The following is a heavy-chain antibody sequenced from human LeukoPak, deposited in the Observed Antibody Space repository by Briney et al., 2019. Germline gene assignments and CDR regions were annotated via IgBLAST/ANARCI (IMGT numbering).Heavy chain of an antibody. D-gene: IGHD4-17*01. Sequence: PSETLSLTCTVSGGSISSYYWSWIRQPAGKGLEWIGRIYTSGSTNYNPSLKSRVTMSVDTSKNQFSLKLSSVTAADTAVYYCARDTRYGDYFPYYYYMDVWGKGTTVTISS. CDR2: IYTSGST. J-gene: IGHJ6*03. CDR3: ARDTRYGDYFPYYYYMDV. V-gene: IGHV4-4*07. CDR1: GGSISSYY.